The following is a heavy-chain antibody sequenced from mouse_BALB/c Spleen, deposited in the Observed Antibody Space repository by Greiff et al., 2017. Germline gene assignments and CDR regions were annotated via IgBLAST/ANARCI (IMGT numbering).Heavy chain of an antibody. CDR2: IDPYNGGT. D-gene: IGHD2-4*01. V-gene: IGHV1S135*01. CDR3: ARALYYDYDGFAY. Sequence: VQLQQSGPELVKPGASVKVSCKASGYAFTSYNMYWVKQSHGKSLEWIGYIDPYNGGTSYNQKFKGKATLTVDKSSSTAYMHLNSLTSEDSAVYYCARALYYDYDGFAYWGQGTLVTVSA. J-gene: IGHJ3*01. CDR1: GYAFTSYN.